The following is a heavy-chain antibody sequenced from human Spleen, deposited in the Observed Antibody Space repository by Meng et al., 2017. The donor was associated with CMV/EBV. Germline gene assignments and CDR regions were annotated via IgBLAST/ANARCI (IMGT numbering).Heavy chain of an antibody. Sequence: GGSLRLSCAASGFTFSSYSMNWVRQAPGEGLQWVSYISGSGGSTYYAESVKGRFTISRDNSKNTLYLQMNSLRVDDTAVYYCARDYIIPAAGFDSWGQGSLVTVSS. V-gene: IGHV3-23*01. CDR3: ARDYIIPAAGFDS. CDR2: ISGSGGST. J-gene: IGHJ4*02. CDR1: GFTFSSYS. D-gene: IGHD6-13*01.